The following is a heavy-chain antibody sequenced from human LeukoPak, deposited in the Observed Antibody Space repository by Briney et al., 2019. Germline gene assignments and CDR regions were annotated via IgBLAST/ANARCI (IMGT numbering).Heavy chain of an antibody. D-gene: IGHD3-22*01. CDR3: ARHVNYDSSGYYYLGAFDI. CDR2: IYYSGST. Sequence: SETLSLTCTVSGGSISSYYWSWIRQPPGKGLEWIGYIYYSGSTNYNPSLKSRVTISVDTSKNQFSLKLSSVTAADTAVYYCARHVNYDSSGYYYLGAFDIWGQGTMVTVSS. J-gene: IGHJ3*02. V-gene: IGHV4-59*08. CDR1: GGSISSYY.